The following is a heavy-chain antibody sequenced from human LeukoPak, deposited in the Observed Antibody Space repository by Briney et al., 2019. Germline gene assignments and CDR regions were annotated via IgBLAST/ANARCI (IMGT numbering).Heavy chain of an antibody. D-gene: IGHD3/OR15-3a*01. V-gene: IGHV3-7*01. CDR2: IKQDGSEK. Sequence: PGGSLRLSCAASGFTFSSYWMSWVRQAPGKGLEWVANIKQDGSEKYYVDSVKGRFTISRDNAKNSLYLQMNSLRAEDTAVYYCASTCHPGIRTVGNDYWGQGTLVTVSS. CDR1: GFTFSSYW. J-gene: IGHJ4*02. CDR3: ASTCHPGIRTVGNDY.